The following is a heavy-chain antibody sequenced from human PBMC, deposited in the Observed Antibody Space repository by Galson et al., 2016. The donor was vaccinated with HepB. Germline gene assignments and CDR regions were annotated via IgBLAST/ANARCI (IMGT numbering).Heavy chain of an antibody. Sequence: ETLSLTCDVPGRSPSDGTYYWGWIRQPPGKGLEWIGSIYNSGSGSTYYNPSLKSRVTMSIDTSTKQFSLKVNSVTAADTAVYYCATSPFGDYDGYWGRGTLVTVSS. J-gene: IGHJ4*02. CDR2: IYNSGSGST. CDR1: GRSPSDGTYY. CDR3: ATSPFGDYDGY. D-gene: IGHD4-17*01. V-gene: IGHV4-39*01.